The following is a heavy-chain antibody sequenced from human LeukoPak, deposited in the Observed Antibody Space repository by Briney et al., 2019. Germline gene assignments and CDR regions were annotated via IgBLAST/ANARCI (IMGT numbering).Heavy chain of an antibody. J-gene: IGHJ3*02. V-gene: IGHV4-59*01. D-gene: IGHD3-22*01. CDR3: ACLTTADAFDI. CDR1: GGFISSYY. CDR2: IYYSGST. Sequence: PSETLSLTCTVSGGFISSYYWSWLRQPPGKGLEWIGYIYYSGSTNYNPSLKSRVTISVDTSKNQLSLKVTSVTAADTAVYYCACLTTADAFDIWGQGTMVTVSS.